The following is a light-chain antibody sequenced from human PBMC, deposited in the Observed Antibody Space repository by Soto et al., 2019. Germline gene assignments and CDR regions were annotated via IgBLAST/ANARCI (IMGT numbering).Light chain of an antibody. CDR1: QSVSGSD. Sequence: EIVLTQSPGTLSLSPGERATLSCRASQSVSGSDLACYQQKPGQAPRLLIYGASTRATGIPARFSGSGSGTEFTLTISSLQSEDFAVYYCQQYNNWPSFGQGTKVDI. CDR3: QQYNNWPS. J-gene: IGKJ1*01. V-gene: IGKV3-15*01. CDR2: GAS.